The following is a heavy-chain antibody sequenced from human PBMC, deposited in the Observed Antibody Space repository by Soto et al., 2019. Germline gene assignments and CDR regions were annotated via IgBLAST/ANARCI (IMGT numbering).Heavy chain of an antibody. CDR2: IIPIFGTA. Sequence: SVKVSCKASGGTFSSYAISWVRQAPGQGLEWMGGIIPIFGTANYAQKFQGRVTITADGSTSTAYMELSSLRSEDTAVYYCARVFPGIAARLKWFDPWGQGTLVTVSS. V-gene: IGHV1-69*13. CDR3: ARVFPGIAARLKWFDP. J-gene: IGHJ5*02. CDR1: GGTFSSYA. D-gene: IGHD6-6*01.